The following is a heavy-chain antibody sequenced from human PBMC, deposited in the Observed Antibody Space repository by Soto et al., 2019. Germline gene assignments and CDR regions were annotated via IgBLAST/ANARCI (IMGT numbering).Heavy chain of an antibody. Sequence: GESLKISCKASGYTFTSYWLGWGRQMPGKGPEWMGIINPHDSDVRYSPSLQGQVTISADKAISTAYLQWSSLKASDTAMYYCARLAAIDPYFDYWGQGTLVTVSS. D-gene: IGHD2-2*01. CDR3: ARLAAIDPYFDY. V-gene: IGHV5-51*01. J-gene: IGHJ4*02. CDR2: INPHDSDV. CDR1: GYTFTSYW.